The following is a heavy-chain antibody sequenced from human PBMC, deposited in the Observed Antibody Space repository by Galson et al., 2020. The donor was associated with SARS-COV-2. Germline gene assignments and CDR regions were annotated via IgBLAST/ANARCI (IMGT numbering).Heavy chain of an antibody. CDR2: INSRSDTI. V-gene: IGHV3-48*02. CDR3: ARGAMYYYDSSGYYPYYFDY. Sequence: TGGSLRLSCAASGFTFNKYSLNWVRQAPGKGLEWVSYINSRSDTIYYADSVKGRFTISRDNAQNSLSLQMNSLRDEDTAVYYCARGAMYYYDSSGYYPYYFDYWGQGILVTVSS. D-gene: IGHD3-22*01. CDR1: GFTFNKYS. J-gene: IGHJ4*02.